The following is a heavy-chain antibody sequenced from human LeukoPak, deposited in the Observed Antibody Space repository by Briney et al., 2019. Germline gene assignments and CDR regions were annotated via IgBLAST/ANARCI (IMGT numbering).Heavy chain of an antibody. CDR3: ARLPGPDSRDFFDY. D-gene: IGHD3-22*01. V-gene: IGHV3-66*04. Sequence: PGGSLRLSCAASGFTVSSNYVSWVRQAPGKGLEWVSVIYSGSSTYYADSVKGRFTISRDNSKNTLYLQMNSLRAEDTAVYYCARLPGPDSRDFFDYWGQGTLVTVSP. CDR2: IYSGSST. CDR1: GFTVSSNY. J-gene: IGHJ4*02.